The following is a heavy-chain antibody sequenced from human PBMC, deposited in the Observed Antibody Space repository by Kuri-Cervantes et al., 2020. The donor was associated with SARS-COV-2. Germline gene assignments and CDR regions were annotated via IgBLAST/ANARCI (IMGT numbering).Heavy chain of an antibody. CDR1: GFTVSSNY. CDR2: IWYDGSNK. D-gene: IGHD5-12*01. Sequence: GGSLRLSCAASGFTVSSNYMSWVRQAPGKGLEWVAVIWYDGSNKYYADSVKGRFTISRDNSKNTLYLQMNSLRAEDTAVYYCARDRGYGGLRYYFDYWGQGTLVTVSS. CDR3: ARDRGYGGLRYYFDY. J-gene: IGHJ4*02. V-gene: IGHV3-33*08.